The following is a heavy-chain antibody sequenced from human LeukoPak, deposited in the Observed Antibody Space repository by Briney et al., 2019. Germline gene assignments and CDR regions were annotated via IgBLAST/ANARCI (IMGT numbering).Heavy chain of an antibody. CDR3: ASLGGLSELAAFDI. Sequence: PGGSLRLSCAASGFTFSYYAMTWVRQAPGKGLEWVSSISSSSSYIYYADSVKGRFTISRDNAKNSLYLQMNSLRAEDTAVYYCASLGGLSELAAFDIWGQGTMVTVSS. D-gene: IGHD3-10*01. CDR2: ISSSSSYI. J-gene: IGHJ3*02. V-gene: IGHV3-21*01. CDR1: GFTFSYYA.